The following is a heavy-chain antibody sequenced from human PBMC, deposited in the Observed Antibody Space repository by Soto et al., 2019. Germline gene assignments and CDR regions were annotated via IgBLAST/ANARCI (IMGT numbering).Heavy chain of an antibody. Sequence: SQTLSLTCAISGDNVSSNIAAWSWIRQSPSRGLEWLGRTFYRSRWSNDYALFVESRITINPDTSKNQLSLQLRSVTPEDTAVYYCVSGKRTVPGTRGYFDYWGQGIRVTVSS. D-gene: IGHD6-19*01. V-gene: IGHV6-1*01. CDR3: VSGKRTVPGTRGYFDY. CDR2: TFYRSRWSN. J-gene: IGHJ4*02. CDR1: GDNVSSNIAA.